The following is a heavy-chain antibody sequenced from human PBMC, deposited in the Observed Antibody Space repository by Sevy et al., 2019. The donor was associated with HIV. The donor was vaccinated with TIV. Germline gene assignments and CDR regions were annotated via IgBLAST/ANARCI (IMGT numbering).Heavy chain of an antibody. CDR3: AKDYYYGSGSYYNAGYFDY. J-gene: IGHJ4*02. V-gene: IGHV3-30*18. D-gene: IGHD3-10*01. CDR2: ISYDGSKK. CDR1: GFTFSSYG. Sequence: GGSLRLSCAASGFTFSSYGMHWVRQAPGKGLEWVAVISYDGSKKYYADSVKGRFNISRDNSKNTLYLQMNSLRAEDTAVYYCAKDYYYGSGSYYNAGYFDYWGQGTLVTVSS.